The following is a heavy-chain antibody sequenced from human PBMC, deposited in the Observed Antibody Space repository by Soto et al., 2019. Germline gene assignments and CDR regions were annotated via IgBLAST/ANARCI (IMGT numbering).Heavy chain of an antibody. CDR1: GFTFSNAW. CDR3: TTEPAITMVRGVMPDYYYYGMDV. D-gene: IGHD3-10*01. J-gene: IGHJ6*02. CDR2: IKSKTDGGTT. Sequence: GGSLRLSCAASGFTFSNAWMSWVRQAPGKGLEWVGRIKSKTDGGTTDYAAPVKSRFTISRDESKNMLYLHMNSLKTEGTDGSYCTTEPAITMVRGVMPDYYYYGMDVWVQGXTVTVYS. V-gene: IGHV3-15*01.